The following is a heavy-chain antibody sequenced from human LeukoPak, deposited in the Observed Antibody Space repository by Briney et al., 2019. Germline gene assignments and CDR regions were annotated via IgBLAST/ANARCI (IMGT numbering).Heavy chain of an antibody. Sequence: PSETLSLTCTVSGGSISSYYWSWIRQPPGKGLEWIGYIYYSGSTNYNPSLKSRVTISVDTSKNQFSLKLSSVTAADTAVYYCARDRRGYNLHYYYYMDVWGKGTTVTVSS. CDR3: ARDRRGYNLHYYYYMDV. J-gene: IGHJ6*03. V-gene: IGHV4-59*12. CDR2: IYYSGST. CDR1: GGSISSYY. D-gene: IGHD5-24*01.